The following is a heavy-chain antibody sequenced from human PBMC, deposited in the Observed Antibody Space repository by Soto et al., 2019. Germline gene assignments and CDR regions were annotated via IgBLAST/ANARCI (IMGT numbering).Heavy chain of an antibody. J-gene: IGHJ5*02. CDR1: GYTFTNYG. Sequence: QVQLVQSGAEVKKPGASVKVSCKASGYTFTNYGISWVRQAPGQGLEWMGWISAYNGNTNYAQNLQGRVTRTTDTSTSTAYMGLRSLRSDDTAVYYCASAARDFSGSHSISWGQGTVVTVSS. V-gene: IGHV1-18*01. CDR3: ASAARDFSGSHSIS. D-gene: IGHD1-26*01. CDR2: ISAYNGNT.